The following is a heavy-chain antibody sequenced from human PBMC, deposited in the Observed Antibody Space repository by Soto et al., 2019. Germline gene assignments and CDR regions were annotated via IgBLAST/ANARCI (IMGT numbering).Heavy chain of an antibody. D-gene: IGHD6-19*01. J-gene: IGHJ4*02. Sequence: EVQLVESGGGLVQPGRSLRLSCTASGFTFGDYAMSWVRQAPGKGLECVGFIRSEAYGWTTEYAASVKGRFTISRDDSKSIAYLQMNSLRTEDTAVYYCTRAGGSGCGYYFDYWGQGTQVTVSS. V-gene: IGHV3-49*04. CDR3: TRAGGSGCGYYFDY. CDR1: GFTFGDYA. CDR2: IRSEAYGWTT.